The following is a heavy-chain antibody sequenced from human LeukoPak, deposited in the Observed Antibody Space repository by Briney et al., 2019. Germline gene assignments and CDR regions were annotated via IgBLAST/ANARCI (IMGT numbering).Heavy chain of an antibody. D-gene: IGHD3-3*01. V-gene: IGHV6-1*01. CDR3: AREESDFWSGYYTGALDY. J-gene: IGHJ4*02. CDR2: TYYRSKWYN. Sequence: SQTLSLTCAISGDSVSSNGAAWNWIRQSPSRGLEWLGRTYYRSKWYNDYAVSVKSRITINPDTSKNQFSLQLNSVTPEDTAVYYCAREESDFWSGYYTGALDYWGQGTLVTVSS. CDR1: GDSVSSNGAA.